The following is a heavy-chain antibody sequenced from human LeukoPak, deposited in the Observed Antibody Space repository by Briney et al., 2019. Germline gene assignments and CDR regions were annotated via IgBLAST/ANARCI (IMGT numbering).Heavy chain of an antibody. V-gene: IGHV4-38-2*01. Sequence: SETLSLTCAVSGYSISSGYYWGWLRQPPGKGLEWIGSIYHSGATYYNPPLKSRVTISLATSKNQFSLKLSSVTAADTAVYYCARGFSRGSYDYWGQGTLVTVSS. CDR3: ARGFSRGSYDY. J-gene: IGHJ4*02. CDR2: IYHSGAT. CDR1: GYSISSGYY. D-gene: IGHD1-26*01.